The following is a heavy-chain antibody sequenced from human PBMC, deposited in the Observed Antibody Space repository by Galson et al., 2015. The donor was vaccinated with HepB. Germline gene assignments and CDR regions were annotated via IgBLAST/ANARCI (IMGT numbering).Heavy chain of an antibody. CDR2: ISGSGGST. Sequence: SLRLSCAASGFTFSSYAMSWVRQAPGKGLEWVSAISGSGGSTYYADSVKGRFTISRDNSKNTLYLQMNSLRAEDTAVYYCAKYEYYYDSSGSQFDYWGQGTLVTVSS. CDR1: GFTFSSYA. CDR3: AKYEYYYDSSGSQFDY. V-gene: IGHV3-23*01. D-gene: IGHD3-22*01. J-gene: IGHJ4*02.